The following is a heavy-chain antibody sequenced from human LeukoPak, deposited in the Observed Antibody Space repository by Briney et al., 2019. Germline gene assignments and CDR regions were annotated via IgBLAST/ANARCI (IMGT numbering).Heavy chain of an antibody. J-gene: IGHJ3*02. D-gene: IGHD6-13*01. V-gene: IGHV3-23*01. CDR3: AKDHSIAASGAFDI. CDR2: ISGSGGST. CDR1: EFTFNIYT. Sequence: GGSLRLSCAASEFTFNIYTMSWVRQAPGKGLEWVSAISGSGGSTYYADSVKGRFTISRDNSKNTLYLQMNSLRAEDTAVYYCAKDHSIAASGAFDIWGQGTMVTVSS.